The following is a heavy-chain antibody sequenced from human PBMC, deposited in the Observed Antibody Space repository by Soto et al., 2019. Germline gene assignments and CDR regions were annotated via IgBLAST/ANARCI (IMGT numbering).Heavy chain of an antibody. J-gene: IGHJ5*02. CDR1: GFALSSSG. D-gene: IGHD6-19*01. Sequence: PGGSLRLSCVASGFALSSSGMTWVRQAPGKGLEWVANINEGGSKINYADSVKGRFTISRDNARNLVYLEMNSLRVEDTAVYYCSQQHGWGRFDAWGQGTLVTVSS. CDR2: INEGGSKI. V-gene: IGHV3-7*05. CDR3: SQQHGWGRFDA.